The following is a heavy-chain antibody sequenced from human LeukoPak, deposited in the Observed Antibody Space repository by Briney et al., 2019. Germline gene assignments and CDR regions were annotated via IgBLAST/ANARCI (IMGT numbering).Heavy chain of an antibody. CDR3: ATVAYGGNSGAFDI. D-gene: IGHD4-23*01. CDR2: FDPEDGET. V-gene: IGHV1-24*01. CDR1: GYTLTELS. J-gene: IGHJ3*02. Sequence: ASVEVSCKVSGYTLTELSMHWVRQAPGKGLEWMGGFDPEDGETIYAQKFQGRVTMTEDTSTDTAYMELSSLRSEDTAVYYCATVAYGGNSGAFDIWGQGTMVTVSS.